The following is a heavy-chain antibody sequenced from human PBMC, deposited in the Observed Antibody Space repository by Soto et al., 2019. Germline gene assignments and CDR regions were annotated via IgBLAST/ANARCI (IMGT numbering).Heavy chain of an antibody. D-gene: IGHD2-8*01. V-gene: IGHV5-10-1*01. CDR2: IDPSDSYT. J-gene: IGHJ6*02. Sequence: GESLKISCKGSGYSFTSYWIRWVRQMPGKGLEWMGRIDPSDSYTNYSPSFQGHVTISADKSISTAYLQWSSLKASDTAMYYCARILGYCTNGVCPYYYGMDVWGQGTTVTVS. CDR3: ARILGYCTNGVCPYYYGMDV. CDR1: GYSFTSYW.